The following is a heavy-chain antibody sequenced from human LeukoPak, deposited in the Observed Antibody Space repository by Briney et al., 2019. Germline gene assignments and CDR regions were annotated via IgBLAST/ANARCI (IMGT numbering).Heavy chain of an antibody. CDR1: GYTLTELS. D-gene: IGHD3-22*01. CDR3: ATALPYYYDSSGYSWPSG. CDR2: FDPEDGET. J-gene: IGHJ4*02. V-gene: IGHV1-24*01. Sequence: ASVKVSCKVSGYTLTELSMHWVRQAPGKGLEWMGGFDPEDGETIYAQKFQGRVTMTENTSTDTAYIELSSLRSEDTAVYYCATALPYYYDSSGYSWPSGWGQGTLVTVSS.